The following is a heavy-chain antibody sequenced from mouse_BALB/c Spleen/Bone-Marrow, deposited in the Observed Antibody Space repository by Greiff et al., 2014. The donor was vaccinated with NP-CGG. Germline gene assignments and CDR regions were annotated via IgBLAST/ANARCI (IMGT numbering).Heavy chain of an antibody. CDR2: IWAGGSK. J-gene: IGHJ1*01. V-gene: IGHV2-9*02. CDR3: ARVYLWYFDF. Sequence: VQLQESGAGLVTPSQCLSISCTASGFSLTSYGVHWVRQPPGKGLEWLGAIWAGGSKNYNSALMSRLSISKDNSKSKVFLKMSSLQTEDTAMYYCARVYLWYFDFWGAGTTVTVSS. D-gene: IGHD2-3*01. CDR1: GFSLTSYG.